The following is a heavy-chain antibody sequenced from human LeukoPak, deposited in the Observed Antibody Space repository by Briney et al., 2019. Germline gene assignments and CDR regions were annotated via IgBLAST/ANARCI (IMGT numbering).Heavy chain of an antibody. CDR3: AKDGLDIVVVPAAHYYYYYMDV. CDR2: ISYDGGNK. V-gene: IGHV3-30*04. D-gene: IGHD2-2*01. Sequence: GRSLRLSCAASGFTFSSYAMHWVRQAPGKGLEWVAVISYDGGNKYYADSVKGRFTISRDNSKNTLYLQMNSLRAEDTAVYYCAKDGLDIVVVPAAHYYYYYMDVWGKGTTVTISS. J-gene: IGHJ6*03. CDR1: GFTFSSYA.